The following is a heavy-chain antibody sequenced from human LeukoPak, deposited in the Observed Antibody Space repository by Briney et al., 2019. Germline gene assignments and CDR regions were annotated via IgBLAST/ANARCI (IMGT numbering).Heavy chain of an antibody. V-gene: IGHV3-23*01. CDR3: AKSPRVYDFWSALPYYYYGMDV. J-gene: IGHJ6*02. D-gene: IGHD3-3*01. CDR2: ISGSCGST. Sequence: GGSLRLSCAASVFTFSICAMSWVRQAPGKGLECVSAISGSCGSTYYADSVKGRFTISRDNSKNTLYLQMNSMRAEDTAVYYCAKSPRVYDFWSALPYYYYGMDVWGQGTTVTVSS. CDR1: VFTFSICA.